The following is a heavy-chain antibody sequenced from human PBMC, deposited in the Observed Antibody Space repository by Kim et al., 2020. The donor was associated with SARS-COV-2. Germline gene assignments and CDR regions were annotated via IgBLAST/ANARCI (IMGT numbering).Heavy chain of an antibody. J-gene: IGHJ5*02. Sequence: ASVKVSCKASGYTFTSYYMHWVRQAPGQGLEWMGIINPSGGSTSYAQKFQGRVTMTRDTSTSTVYMELNSLRSEDTAVYYCARDMEGIDGWFDPWGQGTLVTVSS. V-gene: IGHV1-46*01. D-gene: IGHD6-13*01. CDR1: GYTFTSYY. CDR3: ARDMEGIDGWFDP. CDR2: INPSGGST.